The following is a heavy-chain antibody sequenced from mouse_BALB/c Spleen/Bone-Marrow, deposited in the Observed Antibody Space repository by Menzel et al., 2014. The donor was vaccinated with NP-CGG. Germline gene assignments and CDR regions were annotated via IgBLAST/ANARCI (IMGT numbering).Heavy chain of an antibody. CDR3: VRGGGDGYYNWYFDV. CDR2: IWAGGST. Sequence: QVQLQQSGPGLVAPSQSLSITCTVSGFSLTSYGVHWVRQPPGKGLEWLGVIWAGGSTNYNSALMSRLSISKDYSKSQVFLKMNSLQTDDKAMYYCVRGGGDGYYNWYFDVWGAGTTVTVSS. D-gene: IGHD2-3*01. CDR1: GFSLTSYG. V-gene: IGHV2-9*02. J-gene: IGHJ1*01.